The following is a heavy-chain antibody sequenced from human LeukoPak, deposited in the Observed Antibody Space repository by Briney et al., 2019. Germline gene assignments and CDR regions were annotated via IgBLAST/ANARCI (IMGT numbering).Heavy chain of an antibody. J-gene: IGHJ4*02. CDR1: GGSISSYY. Sequence: KPSETLSLTCTVSGGSISSYYWSWIRQPPGKGLEWIGYMYYSGSTNYNPSLKSRVTISVDTSKNQFSLKLSSVTAADTAVYYCARDRLRWPKIDYWGQGTLVTVSS. CDR3: ARDRLRWPKIDY. D-gene: IGHD4-23*01. CDR2: MYYSGST. V-gene: IGHV4-59*01.